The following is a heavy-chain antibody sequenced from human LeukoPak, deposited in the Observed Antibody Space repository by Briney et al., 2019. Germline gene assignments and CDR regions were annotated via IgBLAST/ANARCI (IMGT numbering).Heavy chain of an antibody. V-gene: IGHV1-46*01. CDR3: ARGSVVAAATPRLYSYYHYMDV. J-gene: IGHJ6*03. Sequence: GASVKVSCKASGDTFTSYYMHWVRQAPGQGLEWMGIINPSGGSTSYAQKFQGRVTMTRDTSTSTVYMELSSLRSEDTAVYYCARGSVVAAATPRLYSYYHYMDVWGKGTTVTVSS. D-gene: IGHD2-15*01. CDR1: GDTFTSYY. CDR2: INPSGGST.